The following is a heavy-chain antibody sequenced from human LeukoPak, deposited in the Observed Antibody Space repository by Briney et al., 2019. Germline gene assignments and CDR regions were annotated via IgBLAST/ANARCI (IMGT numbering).Heavy chain of an antibody. V-gene: IGHV3-23*01. CDR3: AKGRNLGGVGPPPDY. Sequence: PGGSLRLSCAASGFTFSSYAMSWVRLAPGKGLEWVSTINNSGGSTYYADPVKGRFTISRDNSKNTLYLQMNSLRAEDTAVYYCAKGRNLGGVGPPPDYWGQGTLVTVSS. CDR2: INNSGGST. J-gene: IGHJ4*02. D-gene: IGHD3-10*01. CDR1: GFTFSSYA.